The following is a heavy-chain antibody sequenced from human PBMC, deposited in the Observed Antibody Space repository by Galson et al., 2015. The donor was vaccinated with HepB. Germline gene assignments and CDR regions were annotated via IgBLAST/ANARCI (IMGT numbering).Heavy chain of an antibody. D-gene: IGHD4-23*01. Sequence: TLSLTCTVSGGSISSGSYYWSWIRQSAGKGLEWIGRIYTSGSTNYNPSLKSRVTISVDTSKNQFSLKLSSVTAADTAVYYCARVLNTVVIGYYYYYMDVWGKGTTVTVSS. CDR1: GGSISSGSYY. V-gene: IGHV4-61*02. CDR2: IYTSGST. J-gene: IGHJ6*03. CDR3: ARVLNTVVIGYYYYYMDV.